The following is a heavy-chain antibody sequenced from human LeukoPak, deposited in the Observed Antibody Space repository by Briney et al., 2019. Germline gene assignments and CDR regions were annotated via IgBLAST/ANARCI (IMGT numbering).Heavy chain of an antibody. V-gene: IGHV4-59*01. D-gene: IGHD4-17*01. CDR2: IYYSGST. Sequence: PSETLSLTCTVSGGSISSYYWSWIRQPPGKGLEWIGYIYYSGSTNYNPSLKSRVTISVDTSKNQFSLKLSSVTAADTAVYYCARVDGDLILDYWGQGTLVTVSS. CDR1: GGSISSYY. J-gene: IGHJ4*02. CDR3: ARVDGDLILDY.